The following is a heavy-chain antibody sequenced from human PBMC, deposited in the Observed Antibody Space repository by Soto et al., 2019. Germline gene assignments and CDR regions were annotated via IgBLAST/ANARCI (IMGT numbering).Heavy chain of an antibody. D-gene: IGHD2-2*01. CDR1: GYTFTGYY. CDR3: ARLGYCSSTSCETTDHYYYYGMEG. Sequence: ASVKVSCPASGYTFTGYYMHWVRQAPGQGLEWMGWINPNSGGTNYAQKFQGRVTMTRDTSISTAYMELSRLRSDDTAVYYCARLGYCSSTSCETTDHYYYYGMEGWCQGTTGT. J-gene: IGHJ6*02. CDR2: INPNSGGT. V-gene: IGHV1-2*02.